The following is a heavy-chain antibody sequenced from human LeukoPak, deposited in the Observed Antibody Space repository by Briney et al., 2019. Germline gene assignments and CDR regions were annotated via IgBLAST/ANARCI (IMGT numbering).Heavy chain of an antibody. CDR2: IRYDGSYE. J-gene: IGHJ6*03. CDR1: GFTFNSYG. Sequence: QTGGSLRLSCAASGFTFNSYGMHWVRQAPGKGLEWVAFIRYDGSYEYYGDSVKGRFTISRDNSKTTLYLQMNSLRSEDTAVYYGAKDGGLHLYYYYNYMDIWGKGTTVTVSS. V-gene: IGHV3-30*02. CDR3: AKDGGLHLYYYYNYMDI. D-gene: IGHD5-24*01.